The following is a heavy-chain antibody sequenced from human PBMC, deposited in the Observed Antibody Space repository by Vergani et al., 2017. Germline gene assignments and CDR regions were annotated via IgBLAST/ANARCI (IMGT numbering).Heavy chain of an antibody. CDR3: AKVTQGAFDI. Sequence: QVQLVESGGGVVQPGRSLRLSCAASGFTFSSYAMHWVRQAPGKGLEWVAVISYDGSNKYYADFVKGRFTIFRDNSKNTLYLQMNSLRAEDTAVYYCAKVTQGAFDIWGQGTKVIVSS. CDR1: GFTFSSYA. CDR2: ISYDGSNK. V-gene: IGHV3-30-3*01. J-gene: IGHJ3*02.